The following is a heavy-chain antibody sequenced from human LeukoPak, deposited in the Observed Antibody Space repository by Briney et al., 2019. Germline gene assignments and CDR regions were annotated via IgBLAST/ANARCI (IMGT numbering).Heavy chain of an antibody. CDR1: GYSFTSYW. Sequence: GESLKISCKGSGYSFTSYWIGWVRQMPGKGLEWMGIIYPGGSDNRYSPSYQGQVTISADKSISTAYLQWSSLKASDTAMYYCARHTDLYSGYDWSGAFDIWGQGTMVTVSS. J-gene: IGHJ3*02. D-gene: IGHD5-12*01. V-gene: IGHV5-51*01. CDR3: ARHTDLYSGYDWSGAFDI. CDR2: IYPGGSDN.